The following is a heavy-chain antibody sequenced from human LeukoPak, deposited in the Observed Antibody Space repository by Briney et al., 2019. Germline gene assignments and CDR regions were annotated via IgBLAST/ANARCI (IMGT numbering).Heavy chain of an antibody. CDR2: IYYSGST. J-gene: IGHJ4*02. CDR1: GGSISSYY. CDR3: ASETYYYDSSGYFY. Sequence: SETLSLTCTVSGGSISSYYWSWIRQPPGKGLEWIGYIYYSGSTNYNPSLKSRVTISVDTSKNQFSLKLSSVTAADTAVYYCASETYYYDSSGYFYWGQGTLVTVSS. V-gene: IGHV4-59*08. D-gene: IGHD3-22*01.